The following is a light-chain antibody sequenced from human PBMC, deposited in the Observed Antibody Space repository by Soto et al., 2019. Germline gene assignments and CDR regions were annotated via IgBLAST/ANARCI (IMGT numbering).Light chain of an antibody. J-gene: IGKJ3*01. Sequence: DIQVTQSPPSLSASVGDRVTVTCQASQDSNTFLDWSQQRPGEAPKLLIYATSNLEPGVPSRFSGRQSGTDFILSISSLQPEDVGTYYCQQSDNLPDFTFGPGTKVNI. CDR1: QDSNTF. V-gene: IGKV1-33*01. CDR2: ATS. CDR3: QQSDNLPDFT.